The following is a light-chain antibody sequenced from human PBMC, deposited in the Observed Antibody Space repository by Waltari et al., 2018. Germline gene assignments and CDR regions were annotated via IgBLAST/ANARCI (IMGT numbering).Light chain of an antibody. Sequence: GERATLSCRASQSVSRYLAWYQQKPGQAPRLLIYDASNRATGIPARFSGSGSGTDFTLTISSLEPEDFAVYYCQRRGHWPPGATFGPGTRVDIK. V-gene: IGKV3-11*01. CDR1: QSVSRY. CDR2: DAS. CDR3: QRRGHWPPGAT. J-gene: IGKJ3*01.